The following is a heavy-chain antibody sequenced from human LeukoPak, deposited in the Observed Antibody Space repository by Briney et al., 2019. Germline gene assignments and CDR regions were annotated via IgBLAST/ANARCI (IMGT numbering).Heavy chain of an antibody. V-gene: IGHV1-69*13. Sequence: GASVKVSCKASGGTFSSYAISWVRQAPGQGLEWMGGIIPIFGTANYAQKFQGRVTITADESTSTAYMELSRLRPDDTAVYYCARDRTAIDYWGQGTLVTVSS. D-gene: IGHD5-18*01. CDR3: ARDRTAIDY. CDR2: IIPIFGTA. J-gene: IGHJ4*02. CDR1: GGTFSSYA.